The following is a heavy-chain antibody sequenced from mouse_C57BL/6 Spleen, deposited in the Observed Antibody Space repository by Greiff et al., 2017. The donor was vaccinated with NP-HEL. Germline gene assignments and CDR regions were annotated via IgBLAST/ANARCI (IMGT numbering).Heavy chain of an antibody. CDR3: ARGRAYYDYDGYAMDY. J-gene: IGHJ4*01. V-gene: IGHV1-77*01. CDR1: GYTFTDYY. Sequence: VQLVESGAELVKPGASVKISCKASGYTFTDYYINWVKQRPGQGLEWIGKIGPGSGSTYYNEKVKGKATLTADKSSSTAYMQLSSLTSEDSAVYFCARGRAYYDYDGYAMDYWGQGTSVTVSS. CDR2: IGPGSGST. D-gene: IGHD2-4*01.